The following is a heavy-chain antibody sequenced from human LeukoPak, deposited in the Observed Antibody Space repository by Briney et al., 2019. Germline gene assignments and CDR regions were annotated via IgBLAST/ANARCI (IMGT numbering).Heavy chain of an antibody. CDR2: IYTSGST. CDR1: GGSISSYY. CDR3: ARHSSSRLRLYYFDY. D-gene: IGHD6-13*01. V-gene: IGHV4-4*07. J-gene: IGHJ4*02. Sequence: SETLSLTCTVSGGSISSYYWSWIRQPAGKGLEWIGRIYTSGSTNYNPSLKSRVTISVDTSKNQFSLKLSSVTAADTAVYYCARHSSSRLRLYYFDYWGQGTLVTVSS.